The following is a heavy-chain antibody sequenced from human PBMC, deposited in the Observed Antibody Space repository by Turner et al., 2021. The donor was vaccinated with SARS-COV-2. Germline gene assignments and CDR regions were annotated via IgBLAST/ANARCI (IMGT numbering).Heavy chain of an antibody. V-gene: IGHV3-21*01. CDR1: GFTFSSSW. Sequence: EVQLVESGGGLVQTGGSLRLSCEDSGFTFSSSWMNWVRQAPGKGLEWVSSISSTSSYKYYADSVKGRFTISRDNANKSRYLQMDSLRAEDTAVYYCGADTSGWAADYWGQGALVTVSS. J-gene: IGHJ4*02. D-gene: IGHD6-19*01. CDR3: GADTSGWAADY. CDR2: ISSTSSYK.